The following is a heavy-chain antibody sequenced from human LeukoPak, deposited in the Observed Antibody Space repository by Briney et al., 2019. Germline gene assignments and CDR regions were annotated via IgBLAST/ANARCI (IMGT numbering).Heavy chain of an antibody. CDR2: ISYDGSNK. J-gene: IGHJ4*02. D-gene: IGHD5-18*01. CDR1: GFTFSSYA. Sequence: PGGSLRLSCAASGFTFSSYAMHWVRQAPGKGLEWVAVISYDGSNKYYADSVKGRFTISRDNSKNTLYLQMNSLRAEDTAVYYCAKTTAMVLGDYFDYWGQGTLVTVSS. CDR3: AKTTAMVLGDYFDY. V-gene: IGHV3-30-3*02.